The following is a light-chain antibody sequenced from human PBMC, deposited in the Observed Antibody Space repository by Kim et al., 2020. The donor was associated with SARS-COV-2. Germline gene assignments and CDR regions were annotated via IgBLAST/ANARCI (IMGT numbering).Light chain of an antibody. V-gene: IGKV3-15*01. Sequence: SPGERATLSCRASQSVSSNLAWYQQKPGQAPRLLIYGASTRATGIPARFSGSGSGTEFTLTISSLQSEDFAVYYCQQYNNWAPGYTFGQGTKLEI. J-gene: IGKJ2*01. CDR3: QQYNNWAPGYT. CDR1: QSVSSN. CDR2: GAS.